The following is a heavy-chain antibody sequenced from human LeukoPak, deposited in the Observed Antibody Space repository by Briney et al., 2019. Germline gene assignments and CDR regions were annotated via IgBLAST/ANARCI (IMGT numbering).Heavy chain of an antibody. CDR2: INHSGST. J-gene: IGHJ5*02. D-gene: IGHD2-21*01. V-gene: IGHV4-34*01. CDR1: GGSFSGYY. CDR3: ARGGKPDAISYNWFDP. Sequence: SETLSLTCAAYGGSFSGYYWSWIRQPPGKGLEWIGEINHSGSTNYNPSLKGRVTISVDTSKNQLSLKLSSLTAADTAVYYCARGGKPDAISYNWFDPWGQGTLVTVSS.